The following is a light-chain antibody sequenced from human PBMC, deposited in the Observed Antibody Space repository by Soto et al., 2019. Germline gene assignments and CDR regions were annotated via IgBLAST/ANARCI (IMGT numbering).Light chain of an antibody. Sequence: EIVLTQSPGTLSLSPGERATLSCMASQSVRSDYLAWYQQKPGQAPRLHIYVASTIATGIPARFTGRGSGTDFTLTISRLEPEDLAVYYCQQYGSSPRTFGQGTKVEIK. CDR1: QSVRSDY. J-gene: IGKJ1*01. V-gene: IGKV3-20*01. CDR2: VAS. CDR3: QQYGSSPRT.